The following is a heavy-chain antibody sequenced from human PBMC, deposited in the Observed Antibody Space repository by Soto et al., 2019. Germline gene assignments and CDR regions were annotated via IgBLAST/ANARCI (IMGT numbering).Heavy chain of an antibody. CDR1: GGSISSYY. Sequence: SETLSLTCTVPGGSISSYYWGWIRQPAGKGLEWIGRIYTSGSTNYNPSLKSRVTMSVDTSKNQFSLKLSSVTAADTAVYYCARNSVADLYGMDVWGQGTTVTVSS. CDR2: IYTSGST. V-gene: IGHV4-4*07. CDR3: ARNSVADLYGMDV. J-gene: IGHJ6*02. D-gene: IGHD6-19*01.